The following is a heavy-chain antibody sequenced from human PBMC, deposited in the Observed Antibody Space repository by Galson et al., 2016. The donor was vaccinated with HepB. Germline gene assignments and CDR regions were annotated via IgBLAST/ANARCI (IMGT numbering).Heavy chain of an antibody. V-gene: IGHV1-18*04. CDR3: ARGGSSSCDY. J-gene: IGHJ4*02. Sequence: SVKVSCKASGYTFPSYGISWVRQAPGQGLEWMGWISVYNGNTNYAQKLQGRVTMTTDTSTSTAYMELTNLGSDDTAMYYCARGGSSSCDYWGQGTLVIVSS. D-gene: IGHD6-6*01. CDR1: GYTFPSYG. CDR2: ISVYNGNT.